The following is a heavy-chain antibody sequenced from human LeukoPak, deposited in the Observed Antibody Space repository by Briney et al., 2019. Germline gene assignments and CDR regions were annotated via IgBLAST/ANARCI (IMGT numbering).Heavy chain of an antibody. V-gene: IGHV1-8*01. CDR3: PRGSGTWYSTTFDY. CDR2: MNPNSGNT. J-gene: IGHJ4*02. CDR1: GYTFTSYD. Sequence: ASVKVSCKASGYTFTSYDINWVRQATGQGLEWMGWMNPNSGNTGYAQKFQGSVTMTRNTSISTAYMELSSLKSEDTAVYYCPRGSGTWYSTTFDYWGQGTLVTVSS. D-gene: IGHD6-13*01.